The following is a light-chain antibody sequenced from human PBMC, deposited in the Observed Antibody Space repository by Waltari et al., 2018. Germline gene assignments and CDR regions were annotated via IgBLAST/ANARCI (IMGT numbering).Light chain of an antibody. J-gene: IGKJ2*01. CDR1: QSISSW. CDR2: KAS. Sequence: DIQMTQSPSTLSASVGYRVTITCRASQSISSWLAWYQQKPGKAPKRLIYKASSLESGVPSRFSGSGSGTEFTLTISSLQPDDFATYYCQQYNSYSYTFGQGTKLEIK. V-gene: IGKV1-5*03. CDR3: QQYNSYSYT.